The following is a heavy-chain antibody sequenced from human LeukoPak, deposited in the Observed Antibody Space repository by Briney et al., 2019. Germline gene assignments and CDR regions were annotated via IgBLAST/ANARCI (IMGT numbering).Heavy chain of an antibody. D-gene: IGHD3-22*01. J-gene: IGHJ4*02. CDR3: VRDLYRIVVVPHYFDY. V-gene: IGHV3-7*01. Sequence: PGGSLRLSCAASGFTFSSYGMSWVRQAPGKGLEWVASIKQDGSEKYYVDSVKGRFTISRDNAKNSLYLQMNSLRAEDTAVYYCVRDLYRIVVVPHYFDYWGQGTLVTVSS. CDR1: GFTFSSYG. CDR2: IKQDGSEK.